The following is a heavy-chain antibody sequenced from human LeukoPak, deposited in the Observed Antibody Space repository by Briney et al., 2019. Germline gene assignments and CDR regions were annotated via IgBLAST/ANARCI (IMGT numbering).Heavy chain of an antibody. CDR2: IYHSGST. V-gene: IGHV4-38-2*02. D-gene: IGHD5-18*01. CDR3: ARARDGDTADLDY. CDR1: GYSISSGYY. Sequence: SETLSLTCTVSGYSISSGYYWGWIRQPPGKGLEWIGSIYHSGSTYYNPSLKSRVTISVDTSKNQFSLKLSSVTAADTAVYYCARARDGDTADLDYWGQGTLVTVSS. J-gene: IGHJ4*02.